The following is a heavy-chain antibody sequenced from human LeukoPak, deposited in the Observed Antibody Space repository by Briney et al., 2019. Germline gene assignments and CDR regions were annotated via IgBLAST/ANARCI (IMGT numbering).Heavy chain of an antibody. CDR2: ISAYNGNT. J-gene: IGHJ6*02. Sequence: GASVKVSCKASGYTFTSYGISWVRQAPGQGLEWMGWISAYNGNTNYAQKLQGRVTMTTDTSTSTAYMELRSLRSDDTAVYYCAREDRIVVVPAAMTPYYYYGMDVWGQGTTVTVSS. CDR1: GYTFTSYG. D-gene: IGHD2-2*01. V-gene: IGHV1-18*01. CDR3: AREDRIVVVPAAMTPYYYYGMDV.